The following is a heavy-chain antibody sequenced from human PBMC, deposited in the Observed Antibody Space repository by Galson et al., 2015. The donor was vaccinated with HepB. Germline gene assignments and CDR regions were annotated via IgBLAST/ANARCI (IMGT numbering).Heavy chain of an antibody. CDR2: VLSSGSA. V-gene: IGHV4-39*07. CDR3: ARLRFERWLQGRGLVDS. Sequence: SETLSLTCTVSGDSIGRSSSYWGWIRQPPGKGLEWIGSVLSSGSAYYKSSLRSRISVSLDTSKNQFSLSLRSVTAADTAVYYCARLRFERWLQGRGLVDSWGQGTLVPVSS. CDR1: GDSIGRSSSY. J-gene: IGHJ4*02. D-gene: IGHD5-24*01.